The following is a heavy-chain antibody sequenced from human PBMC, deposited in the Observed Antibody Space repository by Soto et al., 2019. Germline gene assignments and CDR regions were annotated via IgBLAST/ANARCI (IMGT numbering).Heavy chain of an antibody. CDR2: IYHSGST. CDR3: ARRGDSSRFNFAY. D-gene: IGHD3-22*01. V-gene: IGHV4-4*02. J-gene: IGHJ4*02. Sequence: QVQLQESGPGLVKPSGTLSLTCAVSGGSISSSNWWSWVRQPPGKGLEWIGEIYHSGSTNYNPSLRGRVPLSVDKSTNQFSLKLSSVPAADTAVYYCARRGDSSRFNFAYWGQGTLVTVSS. CDR1: GGSISSSNW.